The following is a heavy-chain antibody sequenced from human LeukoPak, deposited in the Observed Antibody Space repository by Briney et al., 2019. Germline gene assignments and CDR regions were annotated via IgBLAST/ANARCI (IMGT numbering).Heavy chain of an antibody. CDR2: IYTSGST. CDR1: GGSISSYY. V-gene: IGHV4-4*07. CDR3: ARAQSPNYYYYYYGMDV. Sequence: SETLSLTCTVSGGSISSYYWSWIRQPAGKGLEWIGRIYTSGSTNYNPSLKSRVTMSVDTSKNQFSLQLSSVTAADTAVYYCARAQSPNYYYYYYGMDVWGQGTTVTVSS. J-gene: IGHJ6*02.